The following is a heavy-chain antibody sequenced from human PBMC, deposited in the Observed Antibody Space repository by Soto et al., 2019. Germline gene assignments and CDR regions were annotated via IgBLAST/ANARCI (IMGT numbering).Heavy chain of an antibody. Sequence: EVQLLESGGGLVQPGGSLRLSCAASGLTFSSYAMSWVRQAPGKGLEWVSGISGSGGSTYYADSVKGRFTISRDNSKNTLYLQMTSLRAEDTAVYYCAKGGGGDSSGYYWDFDYWGQGTLVTVSS. V-gene: IGHV3-23*01. CDR1: GLTFSSYA. CDR2: ISGSGGST. D-gene: IGHD3-22*01. J-gene: IGHJ4*02. CDR3: AKGGGGDSSGYYWDFDY.